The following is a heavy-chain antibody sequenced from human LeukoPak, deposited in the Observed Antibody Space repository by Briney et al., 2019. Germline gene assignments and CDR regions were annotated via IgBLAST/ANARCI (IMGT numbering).Heavy chain of an antibody. V-gene: IGHV1-2*02. J-gene: IGHJ5*02. Sequence: GASVKVSCKASGYTFTGYYMHWVRQAPGQGLGWMGWINPNSGGTNYAQKFQGRVTMTRDTSISTAYMELSRLRSDDTAVYYCARDLSGEQQLVNWFDPWGQGTLVTVSS. CDR3: ARDLSGEQQLVNWFDP. D-gene: IGHD6-13*01. CDR1: GYTFTGYY. CDR2: INPNSGGT.